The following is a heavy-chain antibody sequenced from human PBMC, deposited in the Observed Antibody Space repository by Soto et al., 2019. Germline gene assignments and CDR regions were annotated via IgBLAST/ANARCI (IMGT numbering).Heavy chain of an antibody. D-gene: IGHD3-16*01. CDR2: ISYDGSNK. CDR1: GFTFSSYG. Sequence: GGSLRLSCAASGFTFSSYGMHWVRQAPGKGLEWVAVISYDGSNKYYADSVKGRFTISRDNSKNTLYLQMNSLRAEDTAVYYCAKDSLRSRPHTRYGMDVWGQGTTVTVSS. J-gene: IGHJ6*02. CDR3: AKDSLRSRPHTRYGMDV. V-gene: IGHV3-30*18.